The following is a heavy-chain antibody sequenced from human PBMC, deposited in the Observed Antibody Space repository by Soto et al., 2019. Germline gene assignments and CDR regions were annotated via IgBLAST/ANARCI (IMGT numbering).Heavy chain of an antibody. CDR3: ASDRTVTPTYYHYMDV. D-gene: IGHD4-4*01. Sequence: ASVKVSCKASGYTFTSYGISWVRQAPGQGLEWMGWISAYNGNTNYDQKRQGRVTMTTETSTSTAEMELRSLRYEDTAVYYCASDRTVTPTYYHYMDVWGKGTTVTVSS. V-gene: IGHV1-18*01. J-gene: IGHJ6*03. CDR1: GYTFTSYG. CDR2: ISAYNGNT.